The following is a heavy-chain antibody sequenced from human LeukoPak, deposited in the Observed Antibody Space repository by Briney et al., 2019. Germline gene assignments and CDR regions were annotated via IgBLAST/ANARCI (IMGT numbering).Heavy chain of an antibody. CDR1: GFTFSSYS. Sequence: GGSLRLSCAASGFTFSSYSMNWVRQAPGKGLEWVSSISSSSSYIYYADSVKGRFTISRDNAKNSLYLQMNSLRAEDTAVYYCARGGPDYCSSTSCYSAFDIWGQGTMVTVSS. V-gene: IGHV3-21*01. CDR2: ISSSSSYI. D-gene: IGHD2-2*01. J-gene: IGHJ3*02. CDR3: ARGGPDYCSSTSCYSAFDI.